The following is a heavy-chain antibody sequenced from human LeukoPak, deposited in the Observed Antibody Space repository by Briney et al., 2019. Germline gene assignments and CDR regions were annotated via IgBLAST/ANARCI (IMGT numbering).Heavy chain of an antibody. CDR2: NNWNGGIT. CDR1: GITFDNYG. J-gene: IGHJ3*02. CDR3: ARIDTYYYDSSGYYSAFDI. Sequence: PGGSLRLSCAASGITFDNYGMSRVRQAPGKGLEWVSGNNWNGGITGYADSVKGRFTISRDNAKNSLYLQMNSLRAEDTALYYCARIDTYYYDSSGYYSAFDIWGQGTIVTVSS. D-gene: IGHD3-22*01. V-gene: IGHV3-20*04.